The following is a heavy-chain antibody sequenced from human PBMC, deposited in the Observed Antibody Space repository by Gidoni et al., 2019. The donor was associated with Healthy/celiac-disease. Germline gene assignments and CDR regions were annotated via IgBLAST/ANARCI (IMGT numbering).Heavy chain of an antibody. D-gene: IGHD2-2*02. Sequence: QVQLVQSGAEVKKPGASVKVSCKASGYPFTGYYMHWVRQAPGQGLEWMGWINPNSGGTNYAQKFQGRVTMTRDTSISTAYMELSRLRSDDTAVYYCARGSKVCSSTSCYMVGYMDVWGKGTTVTVSS. V-gene: IGHV1-2*02. J-gene: IGHJ6*03. CDR2: INPNSGGT. CDR1: GYPFTGYY. CDR3: ARGSKVCSSTSCYMVGYMDV.